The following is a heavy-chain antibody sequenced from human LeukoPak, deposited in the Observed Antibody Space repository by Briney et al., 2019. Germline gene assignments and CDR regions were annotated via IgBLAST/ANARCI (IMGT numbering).Heavy chain of an antibody. Sequence: ASVKVSCKASGYTFTGCYMHWLRQAPGQGLEWMGRINPNSGGTNYAQKFQGRVTMTRDTSISTAYMELSRLRSDDTAVYYCARDYYDSSGYYGYWGQGTLVTVSS. CDR1: GYTFTGCY. CDR3: ARDYYDSSGYYGY. CDR2: INPNSGGT. V-gene: IGHV1-2*06. J-gene: IGHJ4*02. D-gene: IGHD3-22*01.